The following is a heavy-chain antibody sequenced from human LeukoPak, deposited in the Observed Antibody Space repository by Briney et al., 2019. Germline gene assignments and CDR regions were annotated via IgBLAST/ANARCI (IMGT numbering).Heavy chain of an antibody. CDR1: GFTFSSYS. CDR2: ISSSSSTI. V-gene: IGHV3-48*01. Sequence: QTGGSLRLSCAASGFTFSSYSMNWVRQAPGKGLEWVSYISSSSSTIKYADSVKGRFTISRDNAKNSLYLQMNSLRAEDTAVYYCAKKAEAFGDSVTQHWGQGTLVTVSS. D-gene: IGHD4-17*01. J-gene: IGHJ1*01. CDR3: AKKAEAFGDSVTQH.